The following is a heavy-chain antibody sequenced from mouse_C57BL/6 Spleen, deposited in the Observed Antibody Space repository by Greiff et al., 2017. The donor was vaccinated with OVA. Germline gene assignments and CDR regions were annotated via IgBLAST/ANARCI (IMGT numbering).Heavy chain of an antibody. CDR1: GFTFSDYY. J-gene: IGHJ4*01. CDR3: ARGGYYDAMDY. D-gene: IGHD2-14*01. Sequence: EVQLQESEGGLVQPGSSMKLSCTASGFTFSDYYMAWVRQVPEKGLEWVANINSDGSSTYYLHYFKGRFTISRDNANNTLYLQMSSLKSENTATYYGARGGYYDAMDYWGQGTSVTVSA. CDR2: INSDGSST. V-gene: IGHV5-16*01.